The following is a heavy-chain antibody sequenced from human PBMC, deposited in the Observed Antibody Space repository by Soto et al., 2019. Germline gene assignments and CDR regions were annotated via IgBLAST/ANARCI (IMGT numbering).Heavy chain of an antibody. Sequence: LRLSCAAPGFTFSSYAMSWVRQAPGKGLEWVSAISGSGGSTYYADSVKGRFTISRDNSKNTLYLQMNSLRAEDTAVYYCAPGGGSYSLFDYWGQGTLVTVSS. CDR3: APGGGSYSLFDY. V-gene: IGHV3-23*01. CDR1: GFTFSSYA. CDR2: ISGSGGST. J-gene: IGHJ4*02. D-gene: IGHD1-26*01.